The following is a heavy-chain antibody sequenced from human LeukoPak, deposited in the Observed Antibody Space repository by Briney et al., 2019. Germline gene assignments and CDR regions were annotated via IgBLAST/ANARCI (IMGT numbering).Heavy chain of an antibody. Sequence: GGSLRLSCAASGFTFDDYGMSWVRQAPGKGLEWVSGINWNGGSTGYADSVKGRFTISRDNAKNSLYLQMNSLRAEDTAVYYCARTNYDSSGYYYGDPFWGQGTLVTVSS. D-gene: IGHD3-22*01. V-gene: IGHV3-20*04. CDR2: INWNGGST. CDR3: ARTNYDSSGYYYGDPF. CDR1: GFTFDDYG. J-gene: IGHJ4*02.